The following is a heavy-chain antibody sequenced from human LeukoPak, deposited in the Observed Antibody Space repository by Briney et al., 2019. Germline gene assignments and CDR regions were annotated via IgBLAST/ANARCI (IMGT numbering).Heavy chain of an antibody. D-gene: IGHD6-19*01. J-gene: IGHJ6*02. CDR1: GFTVGLYW. Sequence: GGSLKLSCAASGFTVGLYWMSWVRRAPGKGLEWVANINQDGSENYSVDSVKGRFTISRDNAKSSLYLQMNSLRVEDTAVYYCARNPQWLSYSMDVWGQGTTVTVSS. CDR3: ARNPQWLSYSMDV. CDR2: INQDGSEN. V-gene: IGHV3-7*01.